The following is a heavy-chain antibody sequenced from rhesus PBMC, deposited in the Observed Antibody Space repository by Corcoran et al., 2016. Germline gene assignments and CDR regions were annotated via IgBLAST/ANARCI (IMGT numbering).Heavy chain of an antibody. D-gene: IGHD4-23*01. Sequence: QVQLQESGPGLVKPSETLSLTCAVSGGSISDDYYWSWIRQPQGKGLEWIGYIYGSGGGTNYNPSPKNRVTMSIDTSKSQFALKLSSVTAADTAVYYCARVGEYSNYFDYWGQGVLVTVSS. CDR3: ARVGEYSNYFDY. V-gene: IGHV4-106*01. CDR2: IYGSGGGT. J-gene: IGHJ4*01. CDR1: GGSISDDYY.